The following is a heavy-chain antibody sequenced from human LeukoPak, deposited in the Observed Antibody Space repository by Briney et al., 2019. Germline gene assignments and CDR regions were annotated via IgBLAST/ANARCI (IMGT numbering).Heavy chain of an antibody. Sequence: GASVKVSCKASGYTFTGYYMHWVRQAPGQGLEWMGWINPNSGGTNYAQKFQGRVTITRDTSISTAYMELSRLRSDDTAVYYCARPRGKSYYDGSGYGDWGQGTLVTVSS. CDR2: INPNSGGT. CDR3: ARPRGKSYYDGSGYGD. D-gene: IGHD3-22*01. CDR1: GYTFTGYY. V-gene: IGHV1-2*02. J-gene: IGHJ4*02.